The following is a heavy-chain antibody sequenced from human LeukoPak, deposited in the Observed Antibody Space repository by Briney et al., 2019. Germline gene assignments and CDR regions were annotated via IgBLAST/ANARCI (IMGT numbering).Heavy chain of an antibody. CDR3: AREGVVVPAAKSGMDV. CDR2: IYYSGNT. J-gene: IGHJ6*02. CDR1: GGSISRSNYY. V-gene: IGHV4-39*07. Sequence: KPSETLSLTCSVSGGSISRSNYYWGWIRQPPGKGLEWIGSIYYSGNTYYNPSLKSRVTISVDTSKNQFSLKLSSVTAADTAVYYCAREGVVVPAAKSGMDVWGQGTTVTVSS. D-gene: IGHD2-2*01.